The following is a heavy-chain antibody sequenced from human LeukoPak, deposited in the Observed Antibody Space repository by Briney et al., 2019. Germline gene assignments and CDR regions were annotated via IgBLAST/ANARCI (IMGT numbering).Heavy chain of an antibody. D-gene: IGHD5-24*01. J-gene: IGHJ5*02. CDR3: TTDGSTPFDP. CDR1: GFTFSGSA. Sequence: AGGSLRLSCAASGFTFSGSAMHWVRQASGKGLEWVGRIRSKANSYATAYAASVKGRFTISRDDSKNTAYLQMNSLKTEDTAVYYCTTDGSTPFDPWGQGTLVTVSS. CDR2: IRSKANSYAT. V-gene: IGHV3-73*01.